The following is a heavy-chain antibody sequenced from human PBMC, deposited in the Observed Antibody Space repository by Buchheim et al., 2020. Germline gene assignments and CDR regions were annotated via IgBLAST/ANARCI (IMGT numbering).Heavy chain of an antibody. CDR2: IKDDGSEK. CDR1: GFTFTDYW. V-gene: IGHV3-7*01. J-gene: IGHJ6*02. D-gene: IGHD5-12*01. CDR3: AIDSGYDQPFYYYYGMDV. Sequence: EVQLVESGGGLVQPGGSLRLSCAVSGFTFTDYWMSWVRQAPGKGLEWVAIIKDDGSEKYYVDSVKGRFTISRDNANKSLYLQMSDLRAEDTAVYYCAIDSGYDQPFYYYYGMDVWGQGTT.